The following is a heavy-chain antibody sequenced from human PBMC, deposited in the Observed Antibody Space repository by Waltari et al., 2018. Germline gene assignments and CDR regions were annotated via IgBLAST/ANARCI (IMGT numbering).Heavy chain of an antibody. CDR1: GFTFSSYG. CDR3: AKDQRGGARSFDY. Sequence: QVQLVESGGGVVQPGRSLRLSCAASGFTFSSYGMHWVRQAPGKGLEWVAVIWYDGSNKYYADSVKGRFTISRDNSKNTLYLQMNSLRAEDTAMYYCAKDQRGGARSFDYWGQGTLVTVSS. D-gene: IGHD1-26*01. CDR2: IWYDGSNK. V-gene: IGHV3-30*18. J-gene: IGHJ4*02.